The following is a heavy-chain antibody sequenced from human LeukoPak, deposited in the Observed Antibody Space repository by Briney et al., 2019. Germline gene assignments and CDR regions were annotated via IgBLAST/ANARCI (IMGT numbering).Heavy chain of an antibody. Sequence: PSETLSLTCAVSGGSISSSNWWSWVRQPPGKGLEWIGEIYHSGSTNYNPSLESRVTISVDKSKNQFSLKLSSVTAADTAVYYCARRNSGSLDYWGQGTLVTVSS. D-gene: IGHD1-26*01. V-gene: IGHV4-4*02. J-gene: IGHJ4*02. CDR3: ARRNSGSLDY. CDR2: IYHSGST. CDR1: GGSISSSNW.